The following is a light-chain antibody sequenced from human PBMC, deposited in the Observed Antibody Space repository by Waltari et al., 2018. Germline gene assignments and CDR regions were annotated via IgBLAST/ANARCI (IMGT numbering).Light chain of an antibody. CDR1: QSVTRA. Sequence: EIVLTQSPGTLSLSPGESATLSCRTSQSVTRALAWYQQKPGQAPRLLIYGASNRATGSPDRLSGSGSGTDFSLTISSLEPEDFAVYYCQHYLRLPVTFGQGTKVEVK. CDR3: QHYLRLPVT. J-gene: IGKJ1*01. V-gene: IGKV3-20*01. CDR2: GAS.